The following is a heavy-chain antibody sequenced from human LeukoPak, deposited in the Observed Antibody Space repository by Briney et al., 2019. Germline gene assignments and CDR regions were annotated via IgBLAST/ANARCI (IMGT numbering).Heavy chain of an antibody. D-gene: IGHD6-6*01. CDR3: ARGAFDYISSSGEWMGDY. Sequence: GGSLRLSCAASGFTFNDYWMTWFRQAPGKGLEWVANIKQDGSRRYYVDSVKGRFTISRDNAKNSLYLQMNNLRAEDTAVYYCARGAFDYISSSGEWMGDYWGQGTLATVSS. CDR2: IKQDGSRR. CDR1: GFTFNDYW. V-gene: IGHV3-7*01. J-gene: IGHJ4*02.